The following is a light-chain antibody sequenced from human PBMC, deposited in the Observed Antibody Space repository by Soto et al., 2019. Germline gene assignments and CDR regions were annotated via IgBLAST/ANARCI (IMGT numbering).Light chain of an antibody. CDR2: EVS. CDR1: QSLLNSDGRTY. V-gene: IGKV2D-29*01. J-gene: IGKJ4*01. CDR3: MQRKALRGLT. Sequence: EIVMTQTPLSLSVTPGQPATISCKSSQSLLNSDGRTYLYWYLQKSGQPPRLLIYEVSKRYSGVPDRFSSSGSGTDFTLKISRVEAGDVGVSSGMQRKALRGLTLGGGTKVEIK.